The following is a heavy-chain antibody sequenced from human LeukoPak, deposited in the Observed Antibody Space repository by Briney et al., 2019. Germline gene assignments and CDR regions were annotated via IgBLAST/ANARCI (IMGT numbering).Heavy chain of an antibody. CDR3: ARGYYDSSGYYYENN. V-gene: IGHV1-3*01. CDR1: GFTFTTYT. J-gene: IGHJ4*02. D-gene: IGHD3-22*01. Sequence: ASVKVSCKTSGFTFTTYTMHWVRQAPGQRLEWMGWINAANGNTQYSQKFQGRVTITRDTSTSTAYMELRSLRSDDTAVYYCARGYYDSSGYYYENNWGQGTLVTVSS. CDR2: INAANGNT.